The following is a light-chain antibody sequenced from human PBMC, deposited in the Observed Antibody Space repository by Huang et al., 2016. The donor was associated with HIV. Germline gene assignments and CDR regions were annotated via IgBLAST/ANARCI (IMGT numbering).Light chain of an antibody. CDR1: QNIKRY. V-gene: IGKV1-39*01. Sequence: DIQITQSPSSLSASVGDTVIITCRASQNIKRYLNWYQKEPGKAPKLLISAASNLQSVVPSTFSRSGSGTDFTLTINSLQPEGSATYYCQQSARTPRTFGQGTKLEI. CDR2: AAS. J-gene: IGKJ2*01. CDR3: QQSARTPRT.